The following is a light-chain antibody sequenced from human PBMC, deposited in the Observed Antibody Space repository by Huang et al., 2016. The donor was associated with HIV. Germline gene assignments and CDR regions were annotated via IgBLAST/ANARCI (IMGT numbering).Light chain of an antibody. CDR2: AAS. V-gene: IGKV1-39*01. CDR1: QSISSY. CDR3: QQSYSNTFT. Sequence: DIQMTQSPSSLSASVGDRVIITCRASQSISSYLNWYQQQTGKAPNLLIYAASSVQSGVPSRFSGSGSGTDCTLTIRSLQPEDFATYYCQQSYSNTFTFGAGTKVDVK. J-gene: IGKJ3*01.